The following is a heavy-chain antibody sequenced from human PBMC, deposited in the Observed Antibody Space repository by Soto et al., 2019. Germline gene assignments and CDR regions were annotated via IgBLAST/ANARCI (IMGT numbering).Heavy chain of an antibody. J-gene: IGHJ5*02. CDR3: ARDLGGCSAGSCRYNWFDL. D-gene: IGHD2-15*01. V-gene: IGHV1-69*01. Sequence: QVQLVQSGAEVKKPGSSVRVSCEASGDTFTNYAISWVRQAPGQGLEWLGGIIPLYGTANYAQKFQDRVTITADGSTRTADMDLRSLRSEDTAVYYCARDLGGCSAGSCRYNWFDLWGQGTLVTVSS. CDR1: GDTFTNYA. CDR2: IIPLYGTA.